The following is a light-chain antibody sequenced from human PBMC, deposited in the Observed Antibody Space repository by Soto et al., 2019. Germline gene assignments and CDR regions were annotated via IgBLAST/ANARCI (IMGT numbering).Light chain of an antibody. J-gene: IGLJ1*01. CDR2: DVS. Sequence: QSVLTQPASVSGSTGQSITISCTGTSSDVGGYDYVSWYQHHPGKAPKLMIYDVSNRPSGVSNRFSGSKSGNTASLTISGLQAEDEADYYCSSYTSSSLYVFGTGTKVTVL. CDR1: SSDVGGYDY. CDR3: SSYTSSSLYV. V-gene: IGLV2-14*03.